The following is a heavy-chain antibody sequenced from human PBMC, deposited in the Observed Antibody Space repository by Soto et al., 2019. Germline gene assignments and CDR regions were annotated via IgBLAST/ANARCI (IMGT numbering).Heavy chain of an antibody. Sequence: GGSLRLSCAASGFTFSSYEMNWVRQAPGKGLEWVSYISSSGSTIYYADSVKGRFTISRDNAKNSLYLQMNSLRAEDTAVYYCAVGAYCGGDCYRLPPDYWGQGTLVTVSS. CDR1: GFTFSSYE. CDR3: AVGAYCGGDCYRLPPDY. J-gene: IGHJ4*02. D-gene: IGHD2-21*02. CDR2: ISSSGSTI. V-gene: IGHV3-48*03.